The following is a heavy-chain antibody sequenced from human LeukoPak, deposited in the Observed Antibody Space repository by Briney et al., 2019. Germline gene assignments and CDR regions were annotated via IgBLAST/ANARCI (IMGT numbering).Heavy chain of an antibody. CDR3: TRGLEGFTAYDDY. D-gene: IGHD5-12*01. V-gene: IGHV3-49*04. CDR2: IRSKTYGGTA. Sequence: GRSLRLSCTASGFSVGDYAMSWVRQAPGKGLEWVGFIRSKTYGGTADYAASVEGRFTISRDDSNNIAYLQMNSLKTEDTAVYYCTRGLEGFTAYDDYWGQGTLVTASS. J-gene: IGHJ4*02. CDR1: GFSVGDYA.